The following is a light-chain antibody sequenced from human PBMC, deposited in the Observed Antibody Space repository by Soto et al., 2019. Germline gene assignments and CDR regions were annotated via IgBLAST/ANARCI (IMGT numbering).Light chain of an antibody. J-gene: IGLJ2*01. CDR1: SSYVGGYNY. Sequence: QSALTQPASLSGSPGQSITISCTGTSSYVGGYNYVSWYQQHPGKAPRLMIYGVSNRPLGVSYRFSGSKSGNTASLTISGLQSEDEADYYCNAYASVNSPVLFGEGTKLTVL. CDR2: GVS. V-gene: IGLV2-14*03. CDR3: NAYASVNSPVL.